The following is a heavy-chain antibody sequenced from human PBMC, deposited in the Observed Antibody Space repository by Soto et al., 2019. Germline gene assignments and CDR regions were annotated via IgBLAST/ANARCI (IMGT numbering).Heavy chain of an antibody. CDR2: IIPIFGTA. CDR1: GGTFSSYA. V-gene: IGHV1-69*01. J-gene: IGHJ4*02. D-gene: IGHD3-3*01. Sequence: QVQLVQSGAEVKKPGSSVKVSCKASGGTFSSYAISWVRQAPGQGLEWMGGIIPIFGTANYAQKFQGRVTITADESTSTADMERGSLTSEDTAVYYCARGAPERGYYFGSYDYWGQGTLVTVSS. CDR3: ARGAPERGYYFGSYDY.